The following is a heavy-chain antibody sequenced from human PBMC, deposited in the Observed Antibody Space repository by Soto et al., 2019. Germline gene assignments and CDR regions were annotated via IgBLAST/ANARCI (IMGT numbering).Heavy chain of an antibody. J-gene: IGHJ4*02. D-gene: IGHD3-22*01. CDR3: ETGRYYYDSSGYYPDY. CDR2: FDPEDGET. CDR1: GYTLTDLS. V-gene: IGHV1-24*01. Sequence: ASVKVSCKVSGYTLTDLSMHWVRQAPGKGLEWMGGFDPEDGETIYAQKFQGRVTMTEDTSTDTAYMELSSLRSEDTAVYYCETGRYYYDSSGYYPDYWGQGTLVTVSS.